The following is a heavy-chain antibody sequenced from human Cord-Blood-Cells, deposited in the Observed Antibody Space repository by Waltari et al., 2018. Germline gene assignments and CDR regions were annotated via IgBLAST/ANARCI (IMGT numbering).Heavy chain of an antibody. D-gene: IGHD6-13*01. Sequence: QVQLQESGPGLVKPSETLSLTCTVSGGSISSYYWSWTRQPAGKGLEWIGRIYTSGSTNYNPSLKSRVTMSVDTSKNQFSLKLSSVTAADTAVYYCARVGSIAAAGDAFDIWGQGTMVTVSS. V-gene: IGHV4-4*07. J-gene: IGHJ3*02. CDR3: ARVGSIAAAGDAFDI. CDR1: GGSISSYY. CDR2: IYTSGST.